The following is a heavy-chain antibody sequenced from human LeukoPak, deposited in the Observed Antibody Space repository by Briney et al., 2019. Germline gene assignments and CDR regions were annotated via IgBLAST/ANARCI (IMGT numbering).Heavy chain of an antibody. D-gene: IGHD2-15*01. Sequence: SVKVSCKAPGYTFTSYGISWVRQAPGQGLEWMGGIIPIFGTANYAQKFQGRVTITADESTSTAYMELSSLRSEDTAVYYCARVVDSGRRYGMDVWGKGTTVTVSS. V-gene: IGHV1-69*13. CDR1: GYTFTSYG. J-gene: IGHJ6*04. CDR3: ARVVDSGRRYGMDV. CDR2: IIPIFGTA.